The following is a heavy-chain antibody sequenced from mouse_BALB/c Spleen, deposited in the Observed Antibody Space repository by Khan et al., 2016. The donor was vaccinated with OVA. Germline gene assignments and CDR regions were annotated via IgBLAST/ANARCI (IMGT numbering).Heavy chain of an antibody. CDR1: GYTFTNYW. D-gene: IGHD1-1*01. V-gene: IGHV1-7*01. J-gene: IGHJ3*01. CDR2: INPSTDYT. CDR3: VNHGSSATRFTC. Sequence: VQLQESGAELAKPGASVKMSCKASGYTFTNYWMHWVKQRPGQGLEWIGYINPSTDYTGYNQKFKDKASLTADKSSSTACMKLTSLTSENCALYYGVNHGSSATRFTCWGQGTLVTVSA.